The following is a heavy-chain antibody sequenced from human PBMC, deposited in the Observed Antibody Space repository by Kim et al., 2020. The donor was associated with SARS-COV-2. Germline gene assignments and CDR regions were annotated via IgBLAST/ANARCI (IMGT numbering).Heavy chain of an antibody. CDR2: ISYDGSNK. D-gene: IGHD3-22*01. CDR3: ARGITMIANTAEYFQH. V-gene: IGHV3-30*04. CDR1: GFTFSSYA. Sequence: GGSLRLSCAASGFTFSSYAMHWVRQAPGKGLEWVAVISYDGSNKYYADSVKGRFTISRDNSKNTLYLQMNSLRAEDTAVYYCARGITMIANTAEYFQHWGQGTLVTVSS. J-gene: IGHJ1*01.